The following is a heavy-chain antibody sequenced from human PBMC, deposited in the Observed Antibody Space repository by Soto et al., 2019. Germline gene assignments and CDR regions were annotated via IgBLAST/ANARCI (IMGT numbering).Heavy chain of an antibody. CDR3: ARRELEPTNNDAFHI. CDR1: GGSISSSNHY. V-gene: IGHV4-39*01. J-gene: IGHJ3*02. D-gene: IGHD1-1*01. Sequence: SETLSLTCAVSGGSISSSNHYWDWIRQPPGKGPEWIGRIYYSGSTYYNPSLKSRVTISVDTSKNQFSLKLSSVTAADTAVYYCARRELEPTNNDAFHICGQGTMVTVSS. CDR2: IYYSGST.